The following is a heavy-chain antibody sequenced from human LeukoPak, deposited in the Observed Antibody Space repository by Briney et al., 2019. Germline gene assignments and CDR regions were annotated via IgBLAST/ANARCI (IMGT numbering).Heavy chain of an antibody. CDR1: GFTFRSYT. D-gene: IGHD1-1*01. V-gene: IGHV3-21*01. J-gene: IGHJ4*02. CDR3: ARALTTLTYEGY. CDR2: ISKSSTYI. Sequence: GGSLRLSCAASGFTFRSYTMNWVRQAPGKGLEWVSAISKSSTYIHYADSVKGRFTVSRDNAKNSLFLQMNSLRAEDTAVYYCARALTTLTYEGYWGQGTLVTVSS.